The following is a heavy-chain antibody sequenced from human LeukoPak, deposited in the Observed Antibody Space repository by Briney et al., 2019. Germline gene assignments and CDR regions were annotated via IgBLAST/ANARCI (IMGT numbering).Heavy chain of an antibody. CDR3: AKDKTWSGYSTYYYYGMDV. D-gene: IGHD3-3*01. Sequence: GRSLRLSCAASGLTFSSYGMHWVRQAPGKGLEWVAVISYDGSNKYYADSVKGRFTISRDNSKNTLYLQMNSLRAEDTAVYYCAKDKTWSGYSTYYYYGMDVWGQGTTVTVSS. CDR1: GLTFSSYG. V-gene: IGHV3-30*18. J-gene: IGHJ6*02. CDR2: ISYDGSNK.